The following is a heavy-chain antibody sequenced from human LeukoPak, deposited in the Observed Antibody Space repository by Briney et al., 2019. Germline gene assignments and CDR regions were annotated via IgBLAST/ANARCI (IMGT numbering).Heavy chain of an antibody. CDR2: ISGSGITT. Sequence: AGGSLRLSCAASGFTFSSYVMNWVRQTPGKGLEWVSSISGSGITTHYADFVKGRFTISRDNSKNTLFLQMNSLRVEDTAIYYCAKDREGGYSSGYYFDYWGQGALVTVSS. CDR1: GFTFSSYV. V-gene: IGHV3-23*01. J-gene: IGHJ4*02. D-gene: IGHD5-18*01. CDR3: AKDREGGYSSGYYFDY.